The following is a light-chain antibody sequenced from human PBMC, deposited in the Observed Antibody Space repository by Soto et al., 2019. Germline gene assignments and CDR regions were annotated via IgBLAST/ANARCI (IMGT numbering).Light chain of an antibody. CDR1: QIVSSK. Sequence: EIVLTQSPATLSVSPGERATLSCRASQIVSSKLAWYQHKPGQAPRLLIYDTSTRAAGIPARFTGSGSGTDFTLTISSLEPEDFAVYYCQQRYRWPPITFGQGTRLEIK. CDR3: QQRYRWPPIT. CDR2: DTS. V-gene: IGKV3-11*01. J-gene: IGKJ5*01.